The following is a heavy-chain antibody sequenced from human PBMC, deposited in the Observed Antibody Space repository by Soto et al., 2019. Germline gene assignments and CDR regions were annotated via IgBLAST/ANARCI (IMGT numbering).Heavy chain of an antibody. J-gene: IGHJ1*01. CDR3: ARESARDGYNLDS. D-gene: IGHD5-12*01. Sequence: SETLSLTCTVSGGSITGYYWSWIRQHPGKGLEWIGYINYRGSTYYNPSLQSRITISVDTSKNQFSLKLSSVTAADTAVYFCARESARDGYNLDSWGQGTLVTVSS. CDR1: GGSITGYY. CDR2: INYRGST. V-gene: IGHV4-31*03.